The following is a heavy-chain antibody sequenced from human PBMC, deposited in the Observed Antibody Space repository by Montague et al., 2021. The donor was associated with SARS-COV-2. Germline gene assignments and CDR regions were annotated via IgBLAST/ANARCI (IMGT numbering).Heavy chain of an antibody. CDR1: AGSINNHY. Sequence: SETLSLTCTVSAGSINNHYWSWIRQTPGKELEWIAYVYFSGTASYNPSLKSRVTISVDTPRNQFSLQLTSVTAADTAVYYCARRLSSGWSFDYWGQGTQVSVSS. J-gene: IGHJ4*02. V-gene: IGHV4-59*08. CDR3: ARRLSSGWSFDY. D-gene: IGHD6-19*01. CDR2: VYFSGTA.